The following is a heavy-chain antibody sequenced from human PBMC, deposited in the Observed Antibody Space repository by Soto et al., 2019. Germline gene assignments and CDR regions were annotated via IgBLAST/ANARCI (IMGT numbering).Heavy chain of an antibody. CDR2: IKSKTDGGTT. V-gene: IGHV3-15*01. J-gene: IGHJ4*02. D-gene: IGHD2-15*01. Sequence: EVQLVESGGGLVKPGGSLRLSCAASGFTFSNAWMTWVRQAPGKGLELVGRIKSKTDGGTTDYAAPLKGRFIISRDDSKNTLYLQMNSLKTEDTAVYYCTTKDVVVVGAATRWGYWGQGTLVTVSS. CDR1: GFTFSNAW. CDR3: TTKDVVVVGAATRWGY.